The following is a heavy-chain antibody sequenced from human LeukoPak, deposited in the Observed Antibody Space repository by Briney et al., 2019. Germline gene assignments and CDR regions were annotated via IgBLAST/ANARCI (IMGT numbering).Heavy chain of an antibody. Sequence: GGSLRLSCAASGFIFDDYAMHWVRQAPGKGLEWVSGISWNSGRTDYADSVKGRFTISRDNAKNSLYLQMNSLRAEDTAVYYCARDLGRSSGSAPFDPWGQGTLVTVSS. CDR2: ISWNSGRT. J-gene: IGHJ5*02. CDR1: GFIFDDYA. CDR3: ARDLGRSSGSAPFDP. V-gene: IGHV3-9*01. D-gene: IGHD6-19*01.